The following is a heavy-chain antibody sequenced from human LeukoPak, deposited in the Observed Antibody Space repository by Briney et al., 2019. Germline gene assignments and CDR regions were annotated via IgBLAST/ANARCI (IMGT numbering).Heavy chain of an antibody. D-gene: IGHD6-13*01. J-gene: IGHJ4*02. CDR3: ASDSSSWYNVRDY. V-gene: IGHV1-69*01. Sequence: SVKVSCKASGGTFSSYAISWVRQAPGQGLEWMGGIIPIFGTANYAQRFQGRVTITADESTSTAYMELSSLRSEDTAVYYCASDSSSWYNVRDYWGQGTLVTVSS. CDR2: IIPIFGTA. CDR1: GGTFSSYA.